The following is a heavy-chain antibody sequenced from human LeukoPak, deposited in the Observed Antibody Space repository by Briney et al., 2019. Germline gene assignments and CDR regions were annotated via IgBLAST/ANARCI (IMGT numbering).Heavy chain of an antibody. CDR3: ARAPAYSGSYYYVY. CDR1: GFTFDDYG. D-gene: IGHD1-26*01. V-gene: IGHV3-20*04. Sequence: PGGSLRLSCAASGFTFDDYGMSWVRQAPGKGLEGVSGINWNGGSTGYADSVKGRFTICRDNAKNSLYLQMNSLRAEDTDLYYCARAPAYSGSYYYVYWGQGTLITVSS. J-gene: IGHJ4*02. CDR2: INWNGGST.